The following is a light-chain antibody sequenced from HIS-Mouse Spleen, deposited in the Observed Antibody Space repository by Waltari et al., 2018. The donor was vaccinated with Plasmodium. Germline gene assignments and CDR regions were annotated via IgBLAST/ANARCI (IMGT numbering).Light chain of an antibody. V-gene: IGKV1-39*01. CDR2: AAS. J-gene: IGKJ1*01. CDR1: QTISSS. Sequence: DIQMTQSPSSLPASVGARVTITRQASQTISSSLNWYQKKPGKAPTLRIYAASSLQSGVPSRFSGSGSGTDFTLTISSLQPEDFATYYCQQGNSTWTFGQGTKVEIK. CDR3: QQGNSTWT.